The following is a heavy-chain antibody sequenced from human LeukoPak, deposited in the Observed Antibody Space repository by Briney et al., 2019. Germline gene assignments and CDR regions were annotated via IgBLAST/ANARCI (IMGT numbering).Heavy chain of an antibody. CDR3: GKTTVGYSSGQKPAWPVDY. CDR1: GFTFGSHA. J-gene: IGHJ4*02. Sequence: GGSLRLSCGASGFTFGSHAMYWVRQAPGKGLEWVAGIFGSGGSPHYADSVKGRFTISRDNSRNTVYLQINSLRADDTAVYYCGKTTVGYSSGQKPAWPVDYWGQGTLVTVSS. D-gene: IGHD5-18*01. CDR2: IFGSGGSP. V-gene: IGHV3-23*01.